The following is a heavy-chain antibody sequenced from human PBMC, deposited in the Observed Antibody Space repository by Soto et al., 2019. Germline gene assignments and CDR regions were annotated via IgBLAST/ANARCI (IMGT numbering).Heavy chain of an antibody. CDR3: ARREGQGPLGY. D-gene: IGHD1-26*01. J-gene: IGHJ4*02. CDR2: INYSGTT. V-gene: IGHV4-28*01. Sequence: QVQLQESGPGLVKPSDTLSLTCAVSGYSISSSNWWGWSRQPPGQGLEWIGSINYSGTTYYNPSQKSQGTRSVATAKNQLSLKLSHVNALDAAVYYCARREGQGPLGYWGQGTLVTVSS. CDR1: GYSISSSNW.